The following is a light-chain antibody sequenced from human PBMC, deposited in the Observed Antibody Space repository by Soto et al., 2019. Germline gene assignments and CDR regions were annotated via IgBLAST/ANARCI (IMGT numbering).Light chain of an antibody. J-gene: IGKJ3*01. V-gene: IGKV3-20*01. CDR3: QQYGSSPPYT. CDR1: QSVSSSY. CDR2: GAS. Sequence: EIVLTQSPGTLSLSPGERATLSCRASQSVSSSYLAWYQQKPGQAPRLLIYGASSRATGIPDRFSGSGSGTDFNLTISRLEPEDFAVYYCQQYGSSPPYTCGPGTKVDIK.